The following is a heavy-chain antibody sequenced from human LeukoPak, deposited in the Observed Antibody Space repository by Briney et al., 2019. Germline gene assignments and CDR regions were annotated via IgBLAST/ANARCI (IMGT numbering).Heavy chain of an antibody. V-gene: IGHV4-38-2*02. Sequence: SETLSLTCTVSGYSLTSNYYWVWIRQPPGKGLEWIGSIYHSGSTYYNPSLKSRVTMSVDTSKNQFSLKLTSVTAADTAVYFCASRDCSDGACFFDYWGQGTLVTVSS. CDR3: ASRDCSDGACFFDY. CDR1: GYSLTSNYY. J-gene: IGHJ4*02. D-gene: IGHD2-15*01. CDR2: IYHSGST.